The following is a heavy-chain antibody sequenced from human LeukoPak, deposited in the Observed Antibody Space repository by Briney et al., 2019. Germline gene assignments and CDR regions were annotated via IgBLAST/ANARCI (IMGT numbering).Heavy chain of an antibody. V-gene: IGHV3-7*03. CDR1: GFTFSKLG. Sequence: GGTLRLSCAASGFTFSKLGMTWVRQAPGKGLEWVAHIKEDGNEKYYVDSVKGRFTISRDNAKNSLYLQMNSLRAEDTAVYYCARVSGWDFDYWGQGALVTVSS. J-gene: IGHJ4*02. D-gene: IGHD6-25*01. CDR2: IKEDGNEK. CDR3: ARVSGWDFDY.